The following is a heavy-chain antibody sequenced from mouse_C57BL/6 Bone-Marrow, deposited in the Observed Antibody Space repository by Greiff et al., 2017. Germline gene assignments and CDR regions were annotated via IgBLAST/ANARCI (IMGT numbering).Heavy chain of an antibody. CDR2: ISSGGDYI. CDR3: TRDEYDGYYVNYAMDY. J-gene: IGHJ4*01. D-gene: IGHD2-3*01. V-gene: IGHV5-9-1*02. CDR1: GFTFSSYA. Sequence: EVMLVESGEGLVKPGGSLKLSCAASGFTFSSYAMSWVRQTPEKRLEWVAYISSGGDYIYYADTVKGRFTISRDNARNTLYLQMRSLKSEDTAMYYCTRDEYDGYYVNYAMDYWGQGTSVTVSS.